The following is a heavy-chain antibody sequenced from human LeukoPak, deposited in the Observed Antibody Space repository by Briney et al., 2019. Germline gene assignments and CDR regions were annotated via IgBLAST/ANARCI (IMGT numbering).Heavy chain of an antibody. CDR3: ARDLATIDGIAWYYFEN. J-gene: IGHJ4*02. CDR2: INPNTGGT. Sequence: ASVKVSCKASGYTFTDHYIHWVRQAPGQGFEWMGWINPNTGGTDYAQRFQDRTAISTYTSITTVYMELSSLDSDDTALYYCARDLATIDGIAWYYFENWGQGTLVTVS. D-gene: IGHD5-12*01. CDR1: GYTFTDHY. V-gene: IGHV1-2*02.